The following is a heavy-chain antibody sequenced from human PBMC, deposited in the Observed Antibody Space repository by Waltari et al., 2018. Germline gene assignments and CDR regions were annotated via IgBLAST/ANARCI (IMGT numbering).Heavy chain of an antibody. J-gene: IGHJ6*03. Sequence: EVQLVESGGGLVQPGGSLRLSCAASGFTFSSYWMSWVRQAPGKGLEWVGNIKQDGSEKYYGDSVKGRFTISRDNAKNSLYLQMNSLRAEDTAVYYCARERDSAYYYYYMDVWGKGTTVTVSS. CDR2: IKQDGSEK. CDR3: ARERDSAYYYYYMDV. V-gene: IGHV3-7*01. CDR1: GFTFSSYW. D-gene: IGHD2-15*01.